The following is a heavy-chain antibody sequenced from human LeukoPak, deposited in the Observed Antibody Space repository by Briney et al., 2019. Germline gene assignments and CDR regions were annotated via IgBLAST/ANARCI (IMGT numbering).Heavy chain of an antibody. D-gene: IGHD3-16*01. J-gene: IGHJ2*01. Sequence: SETLSLTCTVSGGSINSGTFYWTWLRQPAGKGLEWIGRIYTSGSTNYNPSLKSRVTISVDTSKNQLSLKLSSATAADTAVYYCARDQNLGGDYWYFDLWGRGTLVTVSS. CDR1: GGSINSGTFY. CDR2: IYTSGST. CDR3: ARDQNLGGDYWYFDL. V-gene: IGHV4-61*02.